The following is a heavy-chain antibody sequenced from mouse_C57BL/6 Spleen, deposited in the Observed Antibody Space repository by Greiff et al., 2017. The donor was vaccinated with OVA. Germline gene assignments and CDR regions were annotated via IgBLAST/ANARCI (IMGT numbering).Heavy chain of an antibody. CDR1: GYTFTDYN. CDR3: ARSPPLYYGYGTD. V-gene: IGHV1-18*01. J-gene: IGHJ3*01. D-gene: IGHD2-2*01. CDR2: INPNNGGT. Sequence: EVQRVESGPELVKPGASVKIPCKASGYTFTDYNMDWVKQSHGKSLEWIGDINPNNGGTIYNQKFKGKATLTVDKSSSTAYMELRSLTSEDTAVYYCARSPPLYYGYGTDWGQGTLVTVSA.